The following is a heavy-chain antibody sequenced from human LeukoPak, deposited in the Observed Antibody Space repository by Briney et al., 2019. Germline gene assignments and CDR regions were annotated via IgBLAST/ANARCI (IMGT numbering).Heavy chain of an antibody. V-gene: IGHV3-21*01. CDR3: GRAFPPLRTSSAGDL. CDR1: GFTFSEYD. Sequence: GGSLRLSCSASGFTFSEYDMNWFRQAPGKGLEWVSSISYLSSHIYYGDSVKGRFSISRDNAKNSLYLQMNTLGAEDTAIYYCGRAFPPLRTSSAGDLWGQGILVTVS. J-gene: IGHJ4*02. CDR2: ISYLSSHI. D-gene: IGHD3-16*01.